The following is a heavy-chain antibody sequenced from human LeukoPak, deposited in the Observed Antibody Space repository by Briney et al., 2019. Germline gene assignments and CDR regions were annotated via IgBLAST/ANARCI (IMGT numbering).Heavy chain of an antibody. J-gene: IGHJ4*02. Sequence: PPETLSLTCTVSGGSISSGNYYWSWIRQPAGKGLEWIGRIYTSGTTNYNPSLKSRVTISVNTSKNQFSLNLSSVTAADTAVYYCASGRLGDSFDYWGQGTLVTVSS. CDR1: GGSISSGNYY. CDR2: IYTSGTT. V-gene: IGHV4-61*02. D-gene: IGHD3-16*01. CDR3: ASGRLGDSFDY.